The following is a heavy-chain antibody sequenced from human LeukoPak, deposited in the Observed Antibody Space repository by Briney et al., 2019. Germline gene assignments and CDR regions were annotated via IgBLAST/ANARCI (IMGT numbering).Heavy chain of an antibody. CDR2: INQDGSEK. J-gene: IGHJ3*02. V-gene: IGHV3-7*01. Sequence: GGSLRLSCAASGITFSSSLMSWVCQAPGKGLEWVANINQDGSEKYYVDSVKGRFTISRDNAKNSLNLQMNSLRAEDTAVYYCARNYRGWYGAFDIWGQGTMVTVSS. CDR3: ARNYRGWYGAFDI. D-gene: IGHD6-19*01. CDR1: GITFSSSL.